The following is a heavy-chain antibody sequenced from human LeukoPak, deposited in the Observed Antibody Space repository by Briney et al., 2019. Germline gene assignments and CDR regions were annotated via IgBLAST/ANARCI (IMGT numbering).Heavy chain of an antibody. Sequence: GASVKVSCKASGYTFTGYYMHWVRQAPGQELEWMGWINPNSGGTNYAQNFQGRVTMTRDTSISTAYMELSGLRSDDRAVYARRFSGSGSPITYWGQGTLVTVSS. CDR3: RFSGSGSPITY. D-gene: IGHD3-10*01. CDR2: INPNSGGT. CDR1: GYTFTGYY. V-gene: IGHV1-2*02. J-gene: IGHJ4*02.